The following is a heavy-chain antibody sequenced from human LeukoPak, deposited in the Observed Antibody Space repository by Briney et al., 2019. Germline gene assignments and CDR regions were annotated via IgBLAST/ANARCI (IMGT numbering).Heavy chain of an antibody. Sequence: SETLSLTCTVSGDSISRSSYYWGWIRQPPGKGLEWIGMSYYSGSTSYNPSLKSRVTISVDTSKNQFSLRLSSVTAADAAVYYCARLGYGRDGYVNWGQGTLVTVSS. CDR3: ARLGYGRDGYVN. J-gene: IGHJ4*02. V-gene: IGHV4-39*01. CDR2: SYYSGST. CDR1: GDSISRSSYY. D-gene: IGHD5-24*01.